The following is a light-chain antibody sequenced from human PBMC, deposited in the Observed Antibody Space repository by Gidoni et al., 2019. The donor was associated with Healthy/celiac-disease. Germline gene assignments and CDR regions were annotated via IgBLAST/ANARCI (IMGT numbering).Light chain of an antibody. V-gene: IGKV4-1*01. J-gene: IGKJ4*01. CDR2: WAS. Sequence: DIVMTQSPDSLAVSLGERATINCKSSQTILYSSNNKNYLAWFQQKPGHPPKLLIYWASTRQSGVPDRFSGSGSGTDFTLTISNLQAEDVAVYYCHQYYSTPLTFXGXTKVEVK. CDR1: QTILYSSNNKNY. CDR3: HQYYSTPLT.